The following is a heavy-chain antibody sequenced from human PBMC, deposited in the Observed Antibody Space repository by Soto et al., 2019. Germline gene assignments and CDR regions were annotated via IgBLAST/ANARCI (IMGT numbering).Heavy chain of an antibody. D-gene: IGHD3-9*01. J-gene: IGHJ5*02. Sequence: PSETLALTCTVCGGSMSSSRDYGGWIRQPPGKGLEWIGSIYYSGSTYYNPSLKSRVTISVDTSKNQFSLKLSSVTAADTAVYYCARLKYFDWLYINWFDPWGQGTLVTVSS. CDR3: ARLKYFDWLYINWFDP. CDR2: IYYSGST. CDR1: GGSMSSSRDY. V-gene: IGHV4-39*01.